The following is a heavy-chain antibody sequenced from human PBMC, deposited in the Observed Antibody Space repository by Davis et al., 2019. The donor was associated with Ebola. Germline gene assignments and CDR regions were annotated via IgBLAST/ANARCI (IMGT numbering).Heavy chain of an antibody. D-gene: IGHD2-2*01. CDR3: ASQGHRVQYLIHDY. CDR2: VHPGTSDL. CDR1: GYSFITHW. J-gene: IGHJ4*02. V-gene: IGHV5-51*01. Sequence: GESLKISCKASGYSFITHWIGWVRQVPGKGLEWMGNVHPGTSDLRVSPSFQGQVTISVDKSITTAYLQWSSLMASDTAIYYCASQGHRVQYLIHDYWGRGTLVTVSS.